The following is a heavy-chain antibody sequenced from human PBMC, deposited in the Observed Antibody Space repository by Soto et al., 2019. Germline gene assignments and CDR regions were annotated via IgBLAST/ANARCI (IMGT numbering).Heavy chain of an antibody. D-gene: IGHD3-3*01. J-gene: IGHJ6*02. CDR3: ARDLATTIFGVVINYGMDV. V-gene: IGHV1-18*01. CDR2: ISAYNGNT. Sequence: ASVKVSCEASGYTFTSCGISWVRQAPGQGLEWMGWISAYNGNTNYAQKLQGRVTMTTDTSTSTAYMELRSLRSDDTAVYYCARDLATTIFGVVINYGMDVWGQGTTVTVSS. CDR1: GYTFTSCG.